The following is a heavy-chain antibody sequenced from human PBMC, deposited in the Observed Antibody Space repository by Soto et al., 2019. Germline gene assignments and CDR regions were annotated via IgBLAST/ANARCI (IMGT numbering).Heavy chain of an antibody. Sequence: QITLKESGPTLVKPTQTLTLTCTFSGFSLSTSGVGVGWIRQPPGKALEWLALIYWDDDKRYSPSLKSRLTISKATSKNQVVLTMTNMDPVDTATYYCAHVGYCISFSCSNWVDPWGQGTLVTVSS. CDR2: IYWDDDK. J-gene: IGHJ5*02. D-gene: IGHD2-2*01. V-gene: IGHV2-5*02. CDR1: GFSLSTSGVG. CDR3: AHVGYCISFSCSNWVDP.